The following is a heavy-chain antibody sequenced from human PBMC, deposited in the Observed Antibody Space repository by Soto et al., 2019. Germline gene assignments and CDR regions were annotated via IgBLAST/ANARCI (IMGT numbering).Heavy chain of an antibody. J-gene: IGHJ4*02. CDR1: GFTFSSYV. V-gene: IGHV3-23*01. CDR3: ASRYCSSTSCGPGLFDS. Sequence: EVQLLESGGGLVQPGGSLRLSCAASGFTFSSYVMSWVRQAPGKGLEWVSAISNSGVKTYYADSVKGRFTISRDNSKNTLYLQMISLRVEDTAVYYCASRYCSSTSCGPGLFDSWGQGTLVTVSS. D-gene: IGHD2-2*01. CDR2: ISNSGVKT.